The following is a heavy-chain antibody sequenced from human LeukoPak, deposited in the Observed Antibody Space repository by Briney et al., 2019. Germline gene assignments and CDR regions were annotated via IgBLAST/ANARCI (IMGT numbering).Heavy chain of an antibody. CDR3: ASHRRSHGSEY. V-gene: IGHV4-59*08. D-gene: IGHD3-10*01. CDR1: GLSFEHYF. CDR2: VYYSGST. J-gene: IGHJ4*02. Sequence: SETLSLTCTVSGLSFEHYFWSWIRQPPGQGLERVGYVYYSGSTDYSPSLESRLTISADTSKNQFSLQLRPVTAADTAVYYCASHRRSHGSEYWGQGTLVTVSS.